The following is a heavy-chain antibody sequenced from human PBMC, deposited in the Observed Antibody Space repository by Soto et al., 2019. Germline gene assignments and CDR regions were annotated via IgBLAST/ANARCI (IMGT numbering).Heavy chain of an antibody. Sequence: EVQLVESGGGLVQPGGSLRLSCAASGFTFSSYWMRWVRQAPGKGLEWVANIKQDGSDKYYVDSVKGRFTISRDNAKNSQYMKMNSLRAEDTAVYYCARKSTYYYSNGMDVWGQGTTVTVSS. CDR3: ARKSTYYYSNGMDV. J-gene: IGHJ6*02. CDR2: IKQDGSDK. V-gene: IGHV3-7*05. CDR1: GFTFSSYW.